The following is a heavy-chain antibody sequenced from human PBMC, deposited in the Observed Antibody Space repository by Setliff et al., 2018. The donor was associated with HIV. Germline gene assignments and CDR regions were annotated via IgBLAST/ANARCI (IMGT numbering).Heavy chain of an antibody. D-gene: IGHD1-7*01. CDR2: MDYSGST. Sequence: SETLSLTCTVSGGSISSHYWSWIRQPPGKGLEWIGYMDYSGSTTYNASLKSRVTISVDTSKNQFSLELRSVTAADTAVYYCARVFIYKWNYRWFDPWGQGTLVTVSS. J-gene: IGHJ5*02. V-gene: IGHV4-59*11. CDR3: ARVFIYKWNYRWFDP. CDR1: GGSISSHY.